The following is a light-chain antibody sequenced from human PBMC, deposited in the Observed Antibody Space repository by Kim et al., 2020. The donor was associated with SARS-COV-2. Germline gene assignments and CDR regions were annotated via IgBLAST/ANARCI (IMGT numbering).Light chain of an antibody. CDR1: QIVTSSY. CDR2: DAS. J-gene: IGKJ1*01. CDR3: QQYGRSPST. V-gene: IGKV3D-20*01. Sequence: SPGARATLSCGASQIVTSSYLAWYQQTPGLAPRLLIYDASRRATGIPDRFSGSGSGTDFTLTIRRLEPEDFAVYFCQQYGRSPSTFGQGTKVDIK.